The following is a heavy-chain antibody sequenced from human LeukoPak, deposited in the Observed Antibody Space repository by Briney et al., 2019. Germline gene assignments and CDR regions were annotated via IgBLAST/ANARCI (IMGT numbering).Heavy chain of an antibody. CDR1: GGSISSYY. Sequence: SETLSLTCTVSGGSISSYYWSWIRQHPGKGLEWIGYIYYSGSTYYNPSLKSRVTISVDTSKNQFSLKLSSVTAADTAVYYCARYESGRHYFDYWGQGTLVTVSS. CDR2: IYYSGST. CDR3: ARYESGRHYFDY. D-gene: IGHD1-14*01. J-gene: IGHJ4*02. V-gene: IGHV4-59*06.